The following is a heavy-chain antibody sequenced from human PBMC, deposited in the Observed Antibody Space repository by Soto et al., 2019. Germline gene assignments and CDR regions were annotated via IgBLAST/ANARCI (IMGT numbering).Heavy chain of an antibody. D-gene: IGHD3-16*02. J-gene: IGHJ4*02. CDR2: IYSGGST. V-gene: IGHV3-66*01. CDR1: GFTFSSYS. CDR3: ARDRITFGGVIATDY. Sequence: GGSLRLSCAASGFTFSSYSMHWVRQAPGKGLEWVSVIYSGGSTYYADSVKGRFTISRDNSKNTLYLQMNSLRAEDTAVYYCARDRITFGGVIATDYWGQGTLVTVSS.